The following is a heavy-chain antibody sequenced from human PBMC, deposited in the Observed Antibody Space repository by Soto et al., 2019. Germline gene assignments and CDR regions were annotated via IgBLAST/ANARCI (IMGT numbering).Heavy chain of an antibody. D-gene: IGHD3-9*01. CDR2: IIPIFGTA. J-gene: IGHJ4*02. CDR3: ARGRYFENGQVGPPPYYFDY. CDR1: GGTFSSYA. Sequence: QVQLVQSGAEVKKPGSSVKVSCKASGGTFSSYAISWVRQAPGQGLEWMGGIIPIFGTANYAQKFQGRVTITADESTSTAYMELSSLRSEDTAVYYCARGRYFENGQVGPPPYYFDYWGQGTLVTVSS. V-gene: IGHV1-69*01.